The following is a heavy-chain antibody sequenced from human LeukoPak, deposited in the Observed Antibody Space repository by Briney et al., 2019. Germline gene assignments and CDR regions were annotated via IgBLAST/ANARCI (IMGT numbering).Heavy chain of an antibody. CDR1: GYTFTNFA. V-gene: IGHV7-4-1*02. CDR3: ARALPYHQTVASGPFDY. D-gene: IGHD6-19*01. J-gene: IGHJ4*02. Sequence: ASVKVSCKASGYTFTNFAMNWVRQAPGQGLEWMGWINTNTGNPTYAQGFTGRFVFSLDTSVSTAYLQISSLKAEDTAVYYCARALPYHQTVASGPFDYWGQGTLVTVSS. CDR2: INTNTGNP.